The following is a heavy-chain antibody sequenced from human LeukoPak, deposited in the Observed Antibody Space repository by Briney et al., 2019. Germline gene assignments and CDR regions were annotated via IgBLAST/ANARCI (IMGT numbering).Heavy chain of an antibody. CDR2: ISGSGGST. J-gene: IGHJ4*02. Sequence: GGSLRLSCAASGFTFSTYVMTWVRQAPGKGLEWVSSISGSGGSTYYADSVKGRFTISRDNSKNTLYLQMNSLRAEDTAVYYCAKSRRSNTYDSPFDSWGQGTLVTVSS. D-gene: IGHD5-12*01. CDR3: AKSRRSNTYDSPFDS. V-gene: IGHV3-23*01. CDR1: GFTFSTYV.